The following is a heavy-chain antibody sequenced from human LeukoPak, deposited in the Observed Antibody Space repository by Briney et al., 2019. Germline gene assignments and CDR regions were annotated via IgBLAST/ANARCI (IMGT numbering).Heavy chain of an antibody. CDR3: ARGTGYCSGGSCSGSFDY. V-gene: IGHV4-34*01. D-gene: IGHD2-15*01. J-gene: IGHJ4*02. Sequence: SETLSLTCAVYGGSFSDYYWSWIRQPPGKGLEWIGEINHSGSTNYNPSLKSRVTISVDTSKNQFSLKLSSVTAADTAVYYCARGTGYCSGGSCSGSFDYWGQGPLVTVSS. CDR1: GGSFSDYY. CDR2: INHSGST.